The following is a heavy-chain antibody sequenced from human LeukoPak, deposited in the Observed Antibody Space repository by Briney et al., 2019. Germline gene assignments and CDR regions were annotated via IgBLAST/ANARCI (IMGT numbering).Heavy chain of an antibody. V-gene: IGHV3-66*01. D-gene: IGHD2-8*01. Sequence: PGGSLRLSCAASGPTVNNEYMYWVRQAPGRGLECVSLIYADGRTFYTDSVRGRFTISRDNSRNTVDLQMNRLRAEDTAVYFCVRSVFSWGQGTRVTVSS. CDR2: IYADGRT. CDR3: VRSVFS. CDR1: GPTVNNEY. J-gene: IGHJ5*02.